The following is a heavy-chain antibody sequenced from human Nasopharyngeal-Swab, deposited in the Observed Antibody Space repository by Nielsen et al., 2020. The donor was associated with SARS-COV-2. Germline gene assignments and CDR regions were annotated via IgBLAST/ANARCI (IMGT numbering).Heavy chain of an antibody. V-gene: IGHV5-51*01. CDR2: IYPGDSGT. J-gene: IGHJ5*02. Sequence: GGSLRLSCKNFGYDFTGYWIAWVRQKPGEGLEWMGIIYPGDSGTKYSPSFQGQVTISVDKSISTAYLHFSSLKASDTAMYYCARHMGYFHTSIWLDPWGQGTLVTVSS. D-gene: IGHD2/OR15-2a*01. CDR3: ARHMGYFHTSIWLDP. CDR1: GYDFTGYW.